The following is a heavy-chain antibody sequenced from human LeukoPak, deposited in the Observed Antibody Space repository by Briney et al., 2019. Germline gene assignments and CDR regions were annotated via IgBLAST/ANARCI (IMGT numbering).Heavy chain of an antibody. CDR3: ARDLGKVPEDY. V-gene: IGHV3-7*01. J-gene: IGHJ4*02. D-gene: IGHD3-16*01. Sequence: PGGSLRLSCAASGFTFSSYWMSWVRQAPGKGLEGVAHIKQDGREKYYVDSVKGRFTISRDNAKNSLYLQMNSLRAEDTAVYYCARDLGKVPEDYWGQGTLVTVSS. CDR1: GFTFSSYW. CDR2: IKQDGREK.